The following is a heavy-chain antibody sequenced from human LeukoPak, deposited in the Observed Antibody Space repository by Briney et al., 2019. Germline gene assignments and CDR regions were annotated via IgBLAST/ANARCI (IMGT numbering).Heavy chain of an antibody. J-gene: IGHJ6*03. CDR2: ISSSSSYI. CDR3: AADPFGVVWSPYYVDV. Sequence: PGGSLRLSCAASGFTFSSYSMNWVRQAPGKGLEWVSSISSSSSYIYYADSVKGRFTISRDNAKNSLYLQMNSLRAEDTAVYYCAADPFGVVWSPYYVDVWGKGTTVTVSS. CDR1: GFTFSSYS. D-gene: IGHD3-3*01. V-gene: IGHV3-21*01.